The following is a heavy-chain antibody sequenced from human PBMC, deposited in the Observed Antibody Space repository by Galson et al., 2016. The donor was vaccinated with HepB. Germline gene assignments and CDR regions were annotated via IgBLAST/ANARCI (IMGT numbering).Heavy chain of an antibody. CDR2: MYFTGSG. J-gene: IGHJ4*02. V-gene: IGHV4-39*01. D-gene: IGHD3-3*01. CDR3: TRRTDDFLSGNSAIDY. Sequence: ETLSLTCTVSGDSMNSGTYYWGWIRQPPGTGLEWVGNMYFTGSGFYNPSLGSRVTISLDTSKNQFSLRLSSVTAADTAVYYCTRRTDDFLSGNSAIDYWGQGTLVTVSS. CDR1: GDSMNSGTYY.